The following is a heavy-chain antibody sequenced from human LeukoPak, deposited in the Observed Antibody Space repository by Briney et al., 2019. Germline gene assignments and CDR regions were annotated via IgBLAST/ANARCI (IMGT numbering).Heavy chain of an antibody. V-gene: IGHV3-15*01. D-gene: IGHD3-10*01. J-gene: IGHJ4*02. CDR1: GFTFTNAW. CDR3: TTDLGLTMIRGVIVY. Sequence: GGSLRLSCAASGFTFTNAWMTWVRQAPGKGLEWVGRIKSKGDGETTDYAAPVKGRFSMSRDDSKATMYLQMYSLEAEDTAVYYCTTDLGLTMIRGVIVYWGQGALVTVYS. CDR2: IKSKGDGETT.